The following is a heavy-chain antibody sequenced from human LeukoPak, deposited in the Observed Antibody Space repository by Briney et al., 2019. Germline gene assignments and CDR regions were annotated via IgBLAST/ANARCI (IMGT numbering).Heavy chain of an antibody. Sequence: GGSLRLSCAASGFTFSSYAMSWVRQAPGKGLEWVSAISGSGGSTYYADSVKGRFTISRDNSKNTLYLQMNSLRAEDTAVYYCAIDGLARHAFDIWGQGTMVTVSS. CDR1: GFTFSSYA. J-gene: IGHJ3*02. V-gene: IGHV3-23*01. D-gene: IGHD6-19*01. CDR3: AIDGLARHAFDI. CDR2: ISGSGGST.